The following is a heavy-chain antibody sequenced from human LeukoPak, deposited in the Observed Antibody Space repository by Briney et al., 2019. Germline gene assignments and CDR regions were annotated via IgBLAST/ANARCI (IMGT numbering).Heavy chain of an antibody. D-gene: IGHD2-21*02. CDR2: IGTAGDT. CDR1: GFTFSSYD. CDR3: AKGKVVTGIDY. J-gene: IGHJ4*02. Sequence: GGSLRLSCAASGFTFSSYDMHWVRQAKGKGLEWVSAIGTAGDTYYPGSVKGRFTISRENAKKSLYLQMNSLRAEDTAVYYCAKGKVVTGIDYWGQGTLVTVSS. V-gene: IGHV3-13*04.